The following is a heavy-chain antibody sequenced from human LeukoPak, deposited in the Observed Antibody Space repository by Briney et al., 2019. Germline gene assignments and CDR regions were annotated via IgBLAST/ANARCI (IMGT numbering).Heavy chain of an antibody. J-gene: IGHJ5*02. CDR1: GDSIRSGSFY. CDR2: FYYSGST. Sequence: SETLSLTCTVSGDSIRSGSFYWGWIRQPPGKGLEWIGSFYYSGSTYYNPSLKSRVTISVDTSKNQFSLKLSSVTAADTAIYYCARGLGYSYGSVWFDPWGQGALVTVSS. V-gene: IGHV4-39*07. D-gene: IGHD5-18*01. CDR3: ARGLGYSYGSVWFDP.